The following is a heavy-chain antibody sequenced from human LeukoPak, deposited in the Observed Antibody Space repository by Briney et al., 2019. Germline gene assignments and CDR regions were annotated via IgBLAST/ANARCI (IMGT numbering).Heavy chain of an antibody. J-gene: IGHJ3*02. Sequence: GGSLRLSCEASGFTFSNAWMTWVRQAPGKGLEWVGRIKTKSDGGTTDYADDAAPVKGRFTISGEDSKNTLYLQMNSLKTEDTAVYYCTTEGYTYGYHSFDIWGQGTVVTVSS. CDR3: TTEGYTYGYHSFDI. D-gene: IGHD5-18*01. CDR2: IKTKSDGGTT. CDR1: GFTFSNAW. V-gene: IGHV3-15*01.